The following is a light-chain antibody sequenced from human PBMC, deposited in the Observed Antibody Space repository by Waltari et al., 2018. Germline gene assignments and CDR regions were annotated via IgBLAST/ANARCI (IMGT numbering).Light chain of an antibody. CDR2: EGS. J-gene: IGLJ3*02. CDR1: SSAVGSYHL. V-gene: IGLV2-23*01. Sequence: QSALTQPASVSGSPGQSIPISCTGTSSAVGSYHLASWYQQHPGKAPKLMIYEGSKRPSGVSNRFSGSKSGNTASLTISGLQAEDEADYYCCSYAGSSTWVFGGGTKLTVL. CDR3: CSYAGSSTWV.